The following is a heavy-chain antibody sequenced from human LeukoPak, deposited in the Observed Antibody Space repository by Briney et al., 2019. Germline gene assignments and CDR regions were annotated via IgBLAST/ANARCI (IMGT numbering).Heavy chain of an antibody. CDR3: ARRSSYSGSYYYDY. CDR1: GFTFSSYS. V-gene: IGHV3-48*04. Sequence: GGSLRLSCAASGFTFSSYSMNWVSQAPGKGLEWVSYISSSSSTIYYADSVKGRFTISRDNAKNSLYLQMNSLRAEDTAVYYCARRSSYSGSYYYDYWGQGTLVTVSS. CDR2: ISSSSSTI. J-gene: IGHJ4*02. D-gene: IGHD1-26*01.